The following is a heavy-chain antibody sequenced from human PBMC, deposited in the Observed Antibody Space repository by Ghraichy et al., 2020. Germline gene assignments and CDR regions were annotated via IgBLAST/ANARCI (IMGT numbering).Heavy chain of an antibody. D-gene: IGHD6-19*01. J-gene: IGHJ3*01. CDR2: LSSSLRNI. Sequence: GGSLRLSCVASGFTLSGYSMNWVRQAPGKGLEWVASLSSSLRNIYYADSVKGRFTISRDNTKNSLSLQMNSLKADDTALYYCARESLIDRSGWYDSFDLWRQGTMVTVSS. CDR3: ARESLIDRSGWYDSFDL. CDR1: GFTLSGYS. V-gene: IGHV3-21*01.